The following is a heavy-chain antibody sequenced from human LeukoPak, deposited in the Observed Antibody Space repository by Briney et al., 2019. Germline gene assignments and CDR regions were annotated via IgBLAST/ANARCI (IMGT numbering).Heavy chain of an antibody. CDR3: ARELDSSGYYYNFDY. V-gene: IGHV1-18*04. D-gene: IGHD3-22*01. Sequence: ASVKVSCKASGYTFTGYYMHWVRQAPGQGLEWMGWIIPYSDNPTYARNLQGRVTMTTDTSTSTAYMELRSLRSDDTAVYYCARELDSSGYYYNFDYWGQGTLATVSS. J-gene: IGHJ4*02. CDR1: GYTFTGYY. CDR2: IIPYSDNP.